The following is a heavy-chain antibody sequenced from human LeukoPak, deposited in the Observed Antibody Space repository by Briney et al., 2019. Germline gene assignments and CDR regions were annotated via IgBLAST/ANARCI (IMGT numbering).Heavy chain of an antibody. D-gene: IGHD5-18*01. CDR3: ARAGGVDTAMDANFDY. Sequence: SETLSLTCTVSGGSISSYYWSWIRQPPGKGLEWIGYIYYNGGTNYNPSLRSRVTISVDTSKNHFSLRLSSVTAADTAMYYCARAGGVDTAMDANFDYWGQGTLVTVSS. V-gene: IGHV4-59*01. CDR2: IYYNGGT. CDR1: GGSISSYY. J-gene: IGHJ4*02.